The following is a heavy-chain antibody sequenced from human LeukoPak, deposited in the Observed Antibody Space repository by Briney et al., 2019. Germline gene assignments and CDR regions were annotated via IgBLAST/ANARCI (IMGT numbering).Heavy chain of an antibody. CDR1: GGSFSGYY. Sequence: SETLSLTCAVYGGSFSGYYWSWIRQPPGKGLEWIGEINHSGSTNYNPSLKSRVTISVDTSKNQFSLKLSSVTAADTAVYYCVRGKANYGSGSDVWGKGTTVTVSS. J-gene: IGHJ6*04. CDR3: VRGKANYGSGSDV. V-gene: IGHV4-34*01. CDR2: INHSGST. D-gene: IGHD3-10*01.